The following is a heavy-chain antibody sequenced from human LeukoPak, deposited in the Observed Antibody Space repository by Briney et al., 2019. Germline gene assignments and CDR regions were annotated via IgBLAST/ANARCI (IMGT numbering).Heavy chain of an antibody. CDR1: GFTFSSYE. D-gene: IGHD1-7*01. V-gene: IGHV3-48*03. J-gene: IGHJ4*02. CDR2: ISSSGSTI. Sequence: GGSLRLSCAASGFTFSSYEMNWVRQAPGKWLEWVSYISSSGSTIYYADSVKGRFTISRDNAKNSLYLQMNSLRAEDTAVYYCASANSELPVDYWGQGTLVTVSS. CDR3: ASANSELPVDY.